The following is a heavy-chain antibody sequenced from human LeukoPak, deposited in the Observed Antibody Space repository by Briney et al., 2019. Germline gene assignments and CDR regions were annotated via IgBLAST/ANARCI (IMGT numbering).Heavy chain of an antibody. Sequence: ASVKVSCKASGYTFTSYGISWVRQAPGQGLEWMGWISAYNGNTNYAQKLQGRVTMTTDTSTSTAYMELRSLRSDDTAVYYCARDPRVWFGEGYYYYYGMDVWGQGTTVTVSS. V-gene: IGHV1-18*01. CDR2: ISAYNGNT. J-gene: IGHJ6*02. CDR3: ARDPRVWFGEGYYYYYGMDV. CDR1: GYTFTSYG. D-gene: IGHD3-10*01.